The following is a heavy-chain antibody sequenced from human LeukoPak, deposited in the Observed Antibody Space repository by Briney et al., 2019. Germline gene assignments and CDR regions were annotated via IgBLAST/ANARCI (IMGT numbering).Heavy chain of an antibody. Sequence: GGSLRLSCAASGFTFSSYAMHWVRQAPGKGLEWVAVISYDGSNKYYADSVKGRFTISRDNSKNTLYLQMNSLRAEDTAVYYCAGDGSGGYSYGRFDYWGQGTLVTVSS. CDR3: AGDGSGGYSYGRFDY. V-gene: IGHV3-30-3*01. J-gene: IGHJ4*02. CDR1: GFTFSSYA. CDR2: ISYDGSNK. D-gene: IGHD5-18*01.